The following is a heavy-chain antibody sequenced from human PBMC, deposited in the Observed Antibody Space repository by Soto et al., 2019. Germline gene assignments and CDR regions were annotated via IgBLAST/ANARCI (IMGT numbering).Heavy chain of an antibody. J-gene: IGHJ4*02. D-gene: IGHD6-13*01. CDR3: ARDNSSWFFDY. Sequence: SETLSLTCTVSGGSISSGGYYWSWIRQHPGKGLEWIGYIYYSGSTYYNPSLKSRVTISVDTSKNQFSLKLSSVTAADTAVYYCARDNSSWFFDYWGQGTLVTVSS. CDR2: IYYSGST. V-gene: IGHV4-31*03. CDR1: GGSISSGGYY.